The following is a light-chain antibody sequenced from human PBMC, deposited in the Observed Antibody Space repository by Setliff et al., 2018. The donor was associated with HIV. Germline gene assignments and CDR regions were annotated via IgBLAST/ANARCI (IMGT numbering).Light chain of an antibody. CDR3: SSYTSSSTDV. CDR1: SSDVGTYNA. V-gene: IGLV2-14*01. Sequence: QSALTQPASVSGSPGQSITISCTGTSSDVGTYNAVYWYQQHPGKAPQLMIYDVSTRPSGVSNRFSGSKSGNTASLTISGLQTEDEADYYCSSYTSSSTDVFGTGTKVTVL. J-gene: IGLJ1*01. CDR2: DVS.